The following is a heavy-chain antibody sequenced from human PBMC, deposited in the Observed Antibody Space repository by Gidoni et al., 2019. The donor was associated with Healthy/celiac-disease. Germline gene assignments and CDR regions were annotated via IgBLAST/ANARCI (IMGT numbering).Heavy chain of an antibody. J-gene: IGHJ5*02. D-gene: IGHD2-15*01. Sequence: QVQLVQSGAEVKKPGSSVKVSCKASGGTFSSYTISWVRQAPGQGLEWMGRIIPILGIANYAQKFQGRVTITADKSTSTAYMELSSLRSEDTAVYYCARDLCDCSGGSCYSTCWFDPWGQGTLVTVSS. CDR2: IIPILGIA. V-gene: IGHV1-69*08. CDR3: ARDLCDCSGGSCYSTCWFDP. CDR1: GGTFSSYT.